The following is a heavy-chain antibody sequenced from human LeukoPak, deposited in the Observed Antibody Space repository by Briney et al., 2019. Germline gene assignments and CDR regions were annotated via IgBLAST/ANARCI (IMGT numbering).Heavy chain of an antibody. V-gene: IGHV1-69*01. CDR2: IIPIFGTA. J-gene: IGHJ4*02. Sequence: VASVKVSCKASGGTFSSYAISWVRQAPGQGLEWMGGIIPIFGTANYAQKFRGRVTITADESTSTAYMELSSLRSEDTAVYYCAREIGDYGDYLDYWGQGTLVTVSS. CDR3: AREIGDYGDYLDY. CDR1: GGTFSSYA. D-gene: IGHD4-17*01.